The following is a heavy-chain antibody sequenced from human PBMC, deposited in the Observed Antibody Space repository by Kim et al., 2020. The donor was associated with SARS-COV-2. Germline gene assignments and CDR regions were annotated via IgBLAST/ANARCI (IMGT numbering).Heavy chain of an antibody. J-gene: IGHJ6*02. CDR2: ISYDGSNK. CDR3: AKCLRRTNGVCGPYGMDV. CDR1: GFTFSSYG. Sequence: GGSLRLSCAASGFTFSSYGMHWVRQAPGKGLEWVAVISYDGSNKYYADSVKGRFTISRDNSKNTLYLQMNSLRAEDTAVYYCAKCLRRTNGVCGPYGMDVWGQGTTVTVSS. V-gene: IGHV3-30*18. D-gene: IGHD2-8*01.